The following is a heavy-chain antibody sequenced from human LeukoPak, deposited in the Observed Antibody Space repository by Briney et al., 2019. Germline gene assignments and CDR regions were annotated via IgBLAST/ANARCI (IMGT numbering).Heavy chain of an antibody. V-gene: IGHV4-59*01. CDR1: GGSISSYY. CDR3: ARAWSGYSYGSSFADY. CDR2: IYYSRGT. J-gene: IGHJ4*02. D-gene: IGHD5-18*01. Sequence: PSETLSLTCTVSGGSISSYYWSWIRQPPGKGLEWIGYIYYSRGTNYNPSLKSRVTISVDTSKNQFSLKLSSVTAADTAVYYCARAWSGYSYGSSFADYWGQGTLVTVSS.